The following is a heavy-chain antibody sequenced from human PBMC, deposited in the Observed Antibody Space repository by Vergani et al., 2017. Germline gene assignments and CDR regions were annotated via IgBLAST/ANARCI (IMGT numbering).Heavy chain of an antibody. CDR3: ARRGGGYYSGGKVHPLRTSFDV. Sequence: QVQLQASGPGRVKPSQTLSLTCTMSGGSISAGYYFWSWIRQPAGKGLEWLGPISASGNASHSPSLKTRVSLSVDTSKNLFSLTVTSLTAADTAIYFCARRGGGYYSGGKVHPLRTSFDVWGHGTVVTVSS. D-gene: IGHD2-15*01. J-gene: IGHJ3*01. CDR2: ISASGNA. CDR1: GGSISAGYYF. V-gene: IGHV4-61*02.